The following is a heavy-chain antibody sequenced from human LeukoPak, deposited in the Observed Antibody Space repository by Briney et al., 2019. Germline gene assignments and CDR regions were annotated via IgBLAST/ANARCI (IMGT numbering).Heavy chain of an antibody. D-gene: IGHD6-19*01. J-gene: IGHJ4*02. V-gene: IGHV3-53*01. CDR3: ARGRPDSGWYSY. CDR1: GLTVSSNY. Sequence: GGSLRLSCAASGLTVSSNYMSWVRQAPGKGLEWVSVIYSGGSTYYADSVKGRFTISRDNSKNTLYLQMNSLRAEDTAVYYCARGRPDSGWYSYWGQGTLVTVSS. CDR2: IYSGGST.